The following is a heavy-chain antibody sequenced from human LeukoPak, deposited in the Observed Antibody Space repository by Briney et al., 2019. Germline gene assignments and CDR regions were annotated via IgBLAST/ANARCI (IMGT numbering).Heavy chain of an antibody. V-gene: IGHV4-4*02. D-gene: IGHD3-22*01. CDR2: INHSGST. Sequence: SGTLSLTCAVSGGSISSSNWRSWVRQPPGKGLEWIGEINHSGSTNYNPSLKSRVTISVDTSKNQFSLKLSSVTAADTAVYYCARGRPSYYYDSSGYYYVPPVEYNWFDPWGQGTLVTVSS. J-gene: IGHJ5*02. CDR1: GGSISSSNW. CDR3: ARGRPSYYYDSSGYYYVPPVEYNWFDP.